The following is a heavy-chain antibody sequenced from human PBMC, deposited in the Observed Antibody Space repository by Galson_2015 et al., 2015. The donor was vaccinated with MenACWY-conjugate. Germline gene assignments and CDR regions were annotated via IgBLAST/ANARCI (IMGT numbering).Heavy chain of an antibody. V-gene: IGHV1-2*06. Sequence: AAGQGLEWVGRINPNSGGGNYAQKFQGRVTMTRDTSVTTTYMELNRLTPDDTAVYYCARGPLRAAGDSFDSWGQGTLVTVS. CDR2: INPNSGGG. D-gene: IGHD6-13*01. CDR3: ARGPLRAAGDSFDS. J-gene: IGHJ4*02.